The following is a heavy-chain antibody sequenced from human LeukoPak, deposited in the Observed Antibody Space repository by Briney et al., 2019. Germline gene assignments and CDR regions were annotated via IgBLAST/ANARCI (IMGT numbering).Heavy chain of an antibody. Sequence: GGSLRLSCAASGFTFISYWMSWVRQAPGKGLEWVANIKPDGSEKYYVGSVKGRFTLSRDNAKNSLYLQMNRPRAENTAVYYCARDGTPIYSSGWVYMDVWGKGTTVTISS. J-gene: IGHJ6*04. V-gene: IGHV3-7*01. CDR2: IKPDGSEK. CDR3: ARDGTPIYSSGWVYMDV. CDR1: GFTFISYW. D-gene: IGHD6-25*01.